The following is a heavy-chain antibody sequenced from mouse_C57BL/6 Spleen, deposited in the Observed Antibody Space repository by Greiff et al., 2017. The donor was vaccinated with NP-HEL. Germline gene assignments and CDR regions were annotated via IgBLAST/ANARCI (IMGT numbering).Heavy chain of an antibody. V-gene: IGHV3-6*01. CDR1: GYSITSGYY. CDR3: ARDDFRAMDY. J-gene: IGHJ4*01. D-gene: IGHD2-13*01. CDR2: ISYDGSN. Sequence: EVKVEESGPGLVKPSQSLSLTCSVTGYSITSGYYWNWIRQFPGNKLEWMGYISYDGSNNYNPSLKNRISITRDTSKNQFFLKLNSVTTEDTATYYCARDDFRAMDYWGQGTSVTVSS.